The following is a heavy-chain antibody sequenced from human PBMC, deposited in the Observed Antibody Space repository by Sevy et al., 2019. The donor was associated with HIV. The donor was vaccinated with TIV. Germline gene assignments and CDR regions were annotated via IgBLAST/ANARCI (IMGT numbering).Heavy chain of an antibody. CDR3: AKTLQKLPFHPHYFDY. CDR2: ISATGGST. D-gene: IGHD2-21*02. CDR1: GFTLGSYT. J-gene: IGHJ4*02. V-gene: IGHV3-23*01. Sequence: GGSLRLSCAASGFTLGSYTMNWVRQAPGEGLEWVASISATGGSTYYEDSVKGRFTISRDVSKGLLYLQMNSLTAEDTAIFYCAKTLQKLPFHPHYFDYWGQGTLVTVSS.